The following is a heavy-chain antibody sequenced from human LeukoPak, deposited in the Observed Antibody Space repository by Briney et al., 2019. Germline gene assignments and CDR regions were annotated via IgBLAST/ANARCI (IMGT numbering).Heavy chain of an antibody. J-gene: IGHJ4*02. V-gene: IGHV3-7*01. CDR3: ASSHDSTGND. CDR1: GFTFSSYE. CDR2: IKYDGSHK. D-gene: IGHD3-22*01. Sequence: PGGSLRLSCAASGFTFSSYEMNWVRQAPGKGLEWVANIKYDGSHKYYVDSVKGRFTISRDNAKNSVYLQMISLRVDNTAVYFCASSHDSTGNDWGQGTMVTVSS.